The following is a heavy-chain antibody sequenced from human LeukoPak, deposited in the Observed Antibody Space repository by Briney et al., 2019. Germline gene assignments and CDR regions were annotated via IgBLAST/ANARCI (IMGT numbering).Heavy chain of an antibody. CDR3: AKDYSSSWYGTWFDP. CDR2: ISWNSGSV. Sequence: GGSLRLSCAASGFTFVDYAMHWVRQVPGKGLEWVSGISWNSGSVGYADSVTGRFTISRDNAKNSLYLEMNSLRAEDTALYYCAKDYSSSWYGTWFDPWGQGTLVTVSS. J-gene: IGHJ5*02. D-gene: IGHD6-13*01. V-gene: IGHV3-9*01. CDR1: GFTFVDYA.